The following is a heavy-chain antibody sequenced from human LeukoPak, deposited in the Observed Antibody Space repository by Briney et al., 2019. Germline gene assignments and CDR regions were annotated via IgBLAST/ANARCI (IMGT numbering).Heavy chain of an antibody. CDR2: ISSSSSYI. J-gene: IGHJ3*02. CDR3: ARDFTSSSWGVGAFDI. D-gene: IGHD6-13*01. Sequence: PGESLRLSCAASGFTFSSYSMNWVRQAPGKGLEWVSSISSSSSYIYYADSVKGRFTISRDNAKNSLYLQMNSLRAEDTAVYYCARDFTSSSWGVGAFDIWGQGTMVTVSS. V-gene: IGHV3-21*01. CDR1: GFTFSSYS.